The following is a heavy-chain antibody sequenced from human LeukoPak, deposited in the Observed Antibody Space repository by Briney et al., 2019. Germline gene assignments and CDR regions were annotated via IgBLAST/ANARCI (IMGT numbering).Heavy chain of an antibody. CDR1: GYDFSSYG. CDR3: AREGRYSYGYNYYYYGMDV. J-gene: IGHJ6*02. Sequence: GASVKVSCKASGYDFSSYGISWVRQAPGQGLEWMGWISGYDGETNYGQTFYARLTMTTDTSTSTAYMELRSLRSDDTAVYYCAREGRYSYGYNYYYYGMDVWGQGTTVTVSS. V-gene: IGHV1-18*04. CDR2: ISGYDGET. D-gene: IGHD5-18*01.